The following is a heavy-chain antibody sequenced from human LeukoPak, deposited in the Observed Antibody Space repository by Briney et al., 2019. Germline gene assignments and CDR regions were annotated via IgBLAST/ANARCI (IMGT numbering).Heavy chain of an antibody. CDR2: IYYSGST. J-gene: IGHJ3*02. V-gene: IGHV4-59*08. Sequence: PSETLSLTCTVSGGSISSYYWSWIRQPPGKGLEWIGYIYYSGSTNYDPSLKSRVTISIDTSKNQLSLKLSSVTAADTAVYYCARPGLARAFDIWGQGTMVTVSS. D-gene: IGHD6-6*01. CDR3: ARPGLARAFDI. CDR1: GGSISSYY.